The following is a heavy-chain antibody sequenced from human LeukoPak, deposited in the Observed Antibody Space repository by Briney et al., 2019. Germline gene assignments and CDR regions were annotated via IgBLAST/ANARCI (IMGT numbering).Heavy chain of an antibody. D-gene: IGHD4-17*01. CDR2: INHSGST. Sequence: SETLSLTCAVYGGSFSGYYWSWIRQPPGKGLEWIGEINHSGSTNYNPSLKSRVTISVDTSKNQFSLKLSSVTAADTAVYYCARKGVTTPNHYYYYYGMDVWGQGTTVTVSS. CDR1: GGSFSGYY. CDR3: ARKGVTTPNHYYYYYGMDV. V-gene: IGHV4-34*01. J-gene: IGHJ6*02.